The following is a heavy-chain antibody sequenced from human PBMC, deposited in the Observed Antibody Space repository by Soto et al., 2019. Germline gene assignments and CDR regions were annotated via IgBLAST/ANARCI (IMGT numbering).Heavy chain of an antibody. V-gene: IGHV1-18*01. CDR1: CYTFTSYG. CDR2: ISAYNGNT. CDR3: ARDSRGYCSSTSCYDWFDP. D-gene: IGHD2-2*01. Sequence: GASVQVSCKASCYTFTSYGIIWVRQAPGQGLEWMGWISAYNGNTNYAQKLQGRVTMTTDTSTSTAYMELRSLISDDTAVYYCARDSRGYCSSTSCYDWFDPWGQGTLVTVSS. J-gene: IGHJ5*02.